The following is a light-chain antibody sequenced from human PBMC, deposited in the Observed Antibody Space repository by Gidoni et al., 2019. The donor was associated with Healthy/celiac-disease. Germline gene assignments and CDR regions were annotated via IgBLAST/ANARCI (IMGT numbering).Light chain of an antibody. J-gene: IGKJ4*01. CDR3: QQYGSSLFT. V-gene: IGKV3D-20*01. CDR2: DAS. Sequence: IVFTQSPATLSLSPGERATLSCGASQSVSSSYLAWYQQKPGLAPRLLIYDASSRATGIPDRFSGSGSGTDFTLTISRLEPEDVAVYYCQQYGSSLFTFGGGTKVEIK. CDR1: QSVSSSY.